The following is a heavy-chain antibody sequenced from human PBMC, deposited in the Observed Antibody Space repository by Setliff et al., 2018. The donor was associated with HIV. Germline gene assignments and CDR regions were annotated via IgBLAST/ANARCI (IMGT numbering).Heavy chain of an antibody. V-gene: IGHV4-39*07. J-gene: IGHJ4*02. Sequence: SETLSLTCTVSGGSISSSSYYWGWVRQPPGKGLEWIGSMYYSGSTYYTPSLKGRITISLDTSKNQISLRMRSVTAADTAVYYCARVFVDTAVLRVLEYYFDSWGRGTLVTVSS. D-gene: IGHD5-18*01. CDR3: ARVFVDTAVLRVLEYYFDS. CDR2: MYYSGST. CDR1: GGSISSSSYY.